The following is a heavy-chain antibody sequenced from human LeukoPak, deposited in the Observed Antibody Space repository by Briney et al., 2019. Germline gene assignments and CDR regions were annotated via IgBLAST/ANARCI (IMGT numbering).Heavy chain of an antibody. CDR3: ARTFIGARGNWSHTFDY. V-gene: IGHV1-18*01. CDR1: GYTFTSYG. J-gene: IGHJ4*02. CDR2: ISAYNGNT. D-gene: IGHD1-20*01. Sequence: ASVKVSCKASGYTFTSYGISWVRQAPGQGLEWMGWISAYNGNTNYAQKLQGRVTMTTDTSTSTAYMELRSLRSDDTAVYYCARTFIGARGNWSHTFDYWGQGTLVTVSS.